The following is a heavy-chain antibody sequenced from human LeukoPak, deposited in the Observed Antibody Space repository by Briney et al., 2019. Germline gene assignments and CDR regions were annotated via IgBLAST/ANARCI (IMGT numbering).Heavy chain of an antibody. V-gene: IGHV3-9*01. CDR2: ISWNSGDI. CDR1: GFTFDDYA. Sequence: PGGSLRLSCAASGFTFDDYAIHWVRQAPGKGLEWVASISWNSGDIVHADSVKGRFTISRDNAKNSLYLQMDSLRTEDTALYYCVKSGGYATAIRYFDLWGRGTLVTVSS. J-gene: IGHJ2*01. CDR3: VKSGGYATAIRYFDL. D-gene: IGHD2-21*02.